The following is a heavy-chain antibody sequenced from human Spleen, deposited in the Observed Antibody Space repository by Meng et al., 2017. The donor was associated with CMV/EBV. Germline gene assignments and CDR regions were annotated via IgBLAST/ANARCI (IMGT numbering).Heavy chain of an antibody. CDR3: ARKWTVAGAYYFDY. D-gene: IGHD6-13*01. V-gene: IGHV2-5*01. Sequence: SGIALSTSGVGVGCIRQPPGKALEWLTVIYWNDDKHYSPSLKTRLTVTKDTSKSQVVLTMTNMDPVDTATYFCARKWTVAGAYYFDYWGQGALVTVSS. CDR1: GIALSTSGVG. J-gene: IGHJ4*02. CDR2: IYWNDDK.